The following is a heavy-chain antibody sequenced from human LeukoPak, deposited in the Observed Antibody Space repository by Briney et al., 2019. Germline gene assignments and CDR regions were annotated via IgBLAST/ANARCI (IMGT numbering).Heavy chain of an antibody. J-gene: IGHJ4*02. CDR1: GGSISSSSYY. D-gene: IGHD4-17*01. V-gene: IGHV4-39*01. CDR3: ASIDGGRHGDYGR. Sequence: KPSETLSLTCTVSGGSISSSSYYWGWIRQPPGKWLEWIGCIYYSGSTYYNPSLKSRVTISVDTSKNQFSLKLSSVTAADTAVYYCASIDGGRHGDYGRWGQGTLVTVSS. CDR2: IYYSGST.